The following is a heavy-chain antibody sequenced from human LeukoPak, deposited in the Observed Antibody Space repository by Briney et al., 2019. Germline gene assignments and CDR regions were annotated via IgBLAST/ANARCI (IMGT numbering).Heavy chain of an antibody. CDR2: ISYDGSNK. Sequence: GGSLRLSCAASGFTFSSYAMHWVRQAPGKGLEWVAVISYDGSNKYYADSVKGRFTISRDNSKNTLYLQMNSLRAEDTAVYYCAKDTVLTIFGVVNGWGQGTLVTVSS. D-gene: IGHD3-3*01. J-gene: IGHJ4*02. CDR3: AKDTVLTIFGVVNG. CDR1: GFTFSSYA. V-gene: IGHV3-30-3*01.